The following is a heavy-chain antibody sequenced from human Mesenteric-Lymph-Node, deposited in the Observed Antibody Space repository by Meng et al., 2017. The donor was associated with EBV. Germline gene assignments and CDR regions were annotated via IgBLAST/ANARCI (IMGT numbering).Heavy chain of an antibody. D-gene: IGHD2-15*01. J-gene: IGHJ2*01. CDR2: IYYSGSP. CDR1: GVSISSGDYY. Sequence: HLLVPDSGLVKPSQTLSLTCTVSGVSISSGDYYWSWVRQPPGKGLEWIGYIYYSGSPYSDPSLKSRLTISVDTSKNQFSLKLNSVTAADTAVYYCARGSWSDPVGLDLWGRGTLVTVSS. V-gene: IGHV4-30-4*01. CDR3: ARGSWSDPVGLDL.